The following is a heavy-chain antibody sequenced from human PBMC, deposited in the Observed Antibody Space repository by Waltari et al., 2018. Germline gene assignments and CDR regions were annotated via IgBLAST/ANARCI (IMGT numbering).Heavy chain of an antibody. CDR1: GFTFSSYA. CDR3: ALKGDEVVVAATEYYYYYGMDV. J-gene: IGHJ6*02. Sequence: EVQLLESGGGLVQPGGSLRLSCAASGFTFSSYAMSWVRQAPGKGLEWVSAISGSGGSTYYADSVKGRFTISRDNSKNTLYLQMNSLRAEDTAVYYCALKGDEVVVAATEYYYYYGMDVWGQGTTVTVSS. V-gene: IGHV3-23*01. D-gene: IGHD2-15*01. CDR2: ISGSGGST.